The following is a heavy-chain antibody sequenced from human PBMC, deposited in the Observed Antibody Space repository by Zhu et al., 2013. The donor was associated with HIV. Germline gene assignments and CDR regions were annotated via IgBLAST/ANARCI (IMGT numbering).Heavy chain of an antibody. V-gene: IGHV1-8*01. CDR3: ARAGFENKRPGGY. Sequence: QVQLLQSGAEVKKPGASVRISCTASGYTFTDHDINWVRQATGGSLEWMGWMNPNTGDTGYAVQFRGRVTMTRDLSINTAYMELNRLRSGDTAIYYCARAGFENKRPGGYWAQGTLLTVSS. J-gene: IGHJ4*02. CDR2: MNPNTGDT. CDR1: GYTFTDHD.